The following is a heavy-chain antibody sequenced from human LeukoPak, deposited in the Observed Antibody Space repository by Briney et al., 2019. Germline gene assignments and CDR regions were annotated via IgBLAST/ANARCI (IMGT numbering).Heavy chain of an antibody. J-gene: IGHJ5*02. V-gene: IGHV1-18*01. CDR2: ISAYNGNT. CDR3: ARGDTMVRGVIITKPNWFDP. CDR1: GYTFTSYG. D-gene: IGHD3-10*01. Sequence: ASVKVSCKASGYTFTSYGISWVRQAPGQGLEWMGWISAYNGNTNYAQKLQGRVTMTRDMSTSTVYMELSRLRSDDTAVYYCARGDTMVRGVIITKPNWFDPWGQGTLVTVSS.